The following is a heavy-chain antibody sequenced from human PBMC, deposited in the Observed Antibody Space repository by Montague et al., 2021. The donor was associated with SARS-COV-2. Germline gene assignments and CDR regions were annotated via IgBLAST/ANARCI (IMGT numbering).Heavy chain of an antibody. J-gene: IGHJ4*02. Sequence: SETLSLTCTVSGGSISSSSFYWSWIRQPPGKGLEWIGYIYYSGSTNYNPSLKSRLTMSVDTSKKQFSLKLSSVTAADTAVYYCARGVVAATYSFDYWGQGTLVTVSS. CDR1: GGSISSSSFY. CDR2: IYYSGST. D-gene: IGHD2-15*01. V-gene: IGHV4-61*01. CDR3: ARGVVAATYSFDY.